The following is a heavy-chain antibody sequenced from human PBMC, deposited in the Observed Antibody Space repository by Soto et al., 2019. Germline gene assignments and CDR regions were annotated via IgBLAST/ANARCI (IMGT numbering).Heavy chain of an antibody. Sequence: ASVKVSCKASGGTFSSYAISWVRQAPGQGLEWMGGIIPIFGTANYAQKFQGRVTITADESTSTAYMELSSLRSEDTAVYYCARRPLRDIVVVTAAAIDAFDIWGQGTMVTVSS. CDR1: GGTFSSYA. D-gene: IGHD2-2*01. CDR3: ARRPLRDIVVVTAAAIDAFDI. J-gene: IGHJ3*02. V-gene: IGHV1-69*13. CDR2: IIPIFGTA.